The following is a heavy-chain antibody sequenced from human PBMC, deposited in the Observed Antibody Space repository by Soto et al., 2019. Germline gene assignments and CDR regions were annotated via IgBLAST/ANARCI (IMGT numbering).Heavy chain of an antibody. CDR2: IYYSGST. CDR3: AIERNDFWSGYYPHYYYMDV. V-gene: IGHV4-31*03. J-gene: IGHJ6*03. D-gene: IGHD3-3*01. Sequence: PSETLSLTCTVSGGSISSGGYYWSWIRQHPGKGLEWIGYIYYSGSTYYNPSLKSRVTISVDTSKNQFSLKLSSVTAADTAVYYCAIERNDFWSGYYPHYYYMDVWGKGTTVTVS. CDR1: GGSISSGGYY.